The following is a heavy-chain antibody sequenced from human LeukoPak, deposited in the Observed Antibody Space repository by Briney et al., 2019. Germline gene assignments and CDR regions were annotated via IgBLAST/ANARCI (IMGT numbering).Heavy chain of an antibody. CDR2: ISSSSSYI. V-gene: IGHV3-21*01. CDR3: ARAASYNWNYCPDY. J-gene: IGHJ4*02. CDR1: GFTFSSYS. D-gene: IGHD1-7*01. Sequence: PGTSLRLSCAASGFTFSSYSMNWVRQAPGKGLEWVSSISSSSSYIYYADSVKGRFTISRDNAKNSLYLQMNSLRAEDTAVYYCARAASYNWNYCPDYWGQGTLVTVSS.